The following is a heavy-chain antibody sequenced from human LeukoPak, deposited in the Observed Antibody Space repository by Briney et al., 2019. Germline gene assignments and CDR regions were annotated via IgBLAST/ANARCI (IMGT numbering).Heavy chain of an antibody. J-gene: IGHJ4*02. V-gene: IGHV3-21*06. CDR2: IGPTGSDG. CDR1: GLTFSTSG. D-gene: IGHD1-14*01. Sequence: GGSLRLSCTASGLTFSTSGFNWVRQAPGKGLEWVASIGPTGSDGYHADSIKGRFTISRDNANNFLYLQMNSLRAEDTAVYYCATETNGRHYDYWGQGTLLTVSS. CDR3: ATETNGRHYDY.